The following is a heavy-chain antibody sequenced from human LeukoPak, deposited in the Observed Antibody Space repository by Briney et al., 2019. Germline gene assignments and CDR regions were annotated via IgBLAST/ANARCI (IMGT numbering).Heavy chain of an antibody. CDR2: IRSKAYGGTT. J-gene: IGHJ4*02. CDR1: GFTFGDYA. CDR3: TREPYGSGSYYQDY. V-gene: IGHV3-49*03. D-gene: IGHD3-10*01. Sequence: GGSLRLSCTASGFTFGDYAMSLFRQAPGKGLEWVGFIRSKAYGGTTEYAASVKGRFTISRDDSKSIAYLQMNSLKTEDTAVYYCTREPYGSGSYYQDYWGQGTLVTVSS.